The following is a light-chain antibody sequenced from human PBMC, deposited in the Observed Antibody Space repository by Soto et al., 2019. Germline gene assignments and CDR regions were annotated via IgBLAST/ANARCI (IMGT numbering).Light chain of an antibody. Sequence: QSALTQPPSVSWSPGQSVAISCTGTSSDVGSYNRVSWYQQPPGAAPKLMIYEVSNRPSGVPDRFSGSKSGNTASPTISGLQAEDEADYYCNSYTGGSTYVFGTGTKVTVL. CDR2: EVS. CDR3: NSYTGGSTYV. J-gene: IGLJ1*01. V-gene: IGLV2-18*02. CDR1: SSDVGSYNR.